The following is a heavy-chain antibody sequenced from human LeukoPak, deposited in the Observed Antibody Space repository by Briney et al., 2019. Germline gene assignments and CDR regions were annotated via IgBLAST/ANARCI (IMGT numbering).Heavy chain of an antibody. CDR2: IYYSGST. CDR1: GGSISSYY. D-gene: IGHD5-24*01. CDR3: ARGRDGYSN. Sequence: SQTLPLTCTVSGGSISSYYWSWIRQPPGKGLEWIGYIYYSGSTNYNPSLKSRVTISVDTSKNQFSLKLSSVTAADTAVYYCARGRDGYSNWGQGTLVTVSS. V-gene: IGHV4-59*01. J-gene: IGHJ4*02.